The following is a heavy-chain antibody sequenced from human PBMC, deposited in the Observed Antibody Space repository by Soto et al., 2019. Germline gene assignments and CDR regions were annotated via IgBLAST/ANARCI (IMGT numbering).Heavy chain of an antibody. Sequence: ASVKVSCKASGYTFTSYYMHWVRQAPGQGLEWMGIINPSGGSTSYAQKFQGGVTMTRDTSTSTVYMELSSLRSEDTAVYYCARAYYGGDCYSPQFDYWGQGTLVTVSS. D-gene: IGHD2-21*01. J-gene: IGHJ4*02. CDR3: ARAYYGGDCYSPQFDY. CDR1: GYTFTSYY. CDR2: INPSGGST. V-gene: IGHV1-46*03.